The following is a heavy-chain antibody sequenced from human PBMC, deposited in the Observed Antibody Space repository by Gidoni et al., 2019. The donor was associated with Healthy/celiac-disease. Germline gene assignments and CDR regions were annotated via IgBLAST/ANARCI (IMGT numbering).Heavy chain of an antibody. V-gene: IGHV4-59*01. CDR2: IYYSGST. Sequence: QVQLQESGPGLVKPSETLSLTCTVSGGSISSYYWSWIRQPPGKGLEWIGYIYYSGSTNYNPSLKSRVTISVDTSKNQFSLKLSSVTAADTAVYYCARDGVEDGYNPRGMDVWGQGTTVTVSS. J-gene: IGHJ6*02. CDR3: ARDGVEDGYNPRGMDV. CDR1: GGSISSYY. D-gene: IGHD5-12*01.